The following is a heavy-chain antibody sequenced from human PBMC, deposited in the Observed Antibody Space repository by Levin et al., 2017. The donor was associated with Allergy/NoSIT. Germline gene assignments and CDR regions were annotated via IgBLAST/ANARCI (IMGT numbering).Heavy chain of an antibody. CDR3: STGLYCTSSSCYAGYCSGGRCLGY. Sequence: ASVKVSCRSSGYTFTGYYMHWVRQAPGQGLEWMGWINPNSGGTNYAQKFQGRVTMTRDTSISTAYMELSRLRSDDTAVYYCSTGLYCTSSSCYAGYCSGGRCLGYWGQGTLVTVSS. J-gene: IGHJ4*02. V-gene: IGHV1-2*02. CDR1: GYTFTGYY. CDR2: INPNSGGT. D-gene: IGHD2-2*01.